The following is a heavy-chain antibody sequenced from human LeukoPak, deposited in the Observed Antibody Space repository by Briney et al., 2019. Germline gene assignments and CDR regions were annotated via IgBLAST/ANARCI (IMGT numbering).Heavy chain of an antibody. CDR1: GFTFSIYA. Sequence: GGSLRLSCAASGFTFSIYAMSWVRQAPGKGLEWVSDISGSGGSAYYADSVKGRFTISRDNSKNTLYLQMNSLRAEDTAVYYCAKVFRKDGDFHLFDYWGQGTLVTVSS. J-gene: IGHJ4*02. V-gene: IGHV3-23*01. CDR3: AKVFRKDGDFHLFDY. CDR2: ISGSGGSA. D-gene: IGHD4-17*01.